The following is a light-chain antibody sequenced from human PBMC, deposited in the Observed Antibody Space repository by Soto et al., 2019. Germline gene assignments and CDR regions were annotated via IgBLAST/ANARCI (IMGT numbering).Light chain of an antibody. J-gene: IGKJ4*01. Sequence: EIVMTQSPATLSASPGERATLSCRASQSVSSNLAWYQQKHGQAPRLLIYDASTRATGIPARFSGSGSGTEFTLTISSLQSEDFALYYCQQYKNWLXFGGGX. CDR2: DAS. CDR3: QQYKNWLX. CDR1: QSVSSN. V-gene: IGKV3D-15*01.